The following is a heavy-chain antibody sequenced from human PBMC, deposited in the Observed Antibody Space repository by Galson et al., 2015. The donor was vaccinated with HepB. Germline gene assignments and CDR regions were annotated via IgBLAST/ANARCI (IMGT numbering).Heavy chain of an antibody. V-gene: IGHV3-30*14. Sequence: SLRLSCAASGFTFSSYAIHWVRQAPGRGLEWVAAISYDGSSQYYADSVKGRFTISRDNSKNTLYLQMNSVRAEDTAVYYCARGDLYYFGSRSYYAEYWGQGTLVTVSS. CDR1: GFTFSSYA. CDR2: ISYDGSSQ. J-gene: IGHJ4*02. CDR3: ARGDLYYFGSRSYYAEY. D-gene: IGHD3-10*01.